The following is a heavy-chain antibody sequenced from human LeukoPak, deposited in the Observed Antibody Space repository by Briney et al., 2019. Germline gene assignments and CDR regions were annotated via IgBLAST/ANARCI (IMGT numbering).Heavy chain of an antibody. V-gene: IGHV3-72*01. D-gene: IGHD3-10*01. CDR2: IRKKPNFYTT. J-gene: IGHJ3*01. Sequence: GGSLRLSCAASGFTFSDHYMDWVRQAPGKGLEWVGRIRKKPNFYTTEYAASVKGRFTISRDDSKNSLYLQMNSLKTEDTAVYYCTRVMGYFHGSGSNGAFDVWGQGTMVTVSS. CDR1: GFTFSDHY. CDR3: TRVMGYFHGSGSNGAFDV.